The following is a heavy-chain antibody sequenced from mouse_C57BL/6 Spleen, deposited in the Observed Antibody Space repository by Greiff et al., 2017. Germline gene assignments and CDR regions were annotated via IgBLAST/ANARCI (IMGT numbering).Heavy chain of an antibody. CDR1: GYTFTDYY. CDR2: IFPGSGST. V-gene: IGHV1-75*01. Sequence: VQVVESGPELVKPGASVKISCKASGYTFTDYYINWVQQRPGQGLEWIGWIFPGSGSTYYNGKFKGKATLTVDKSSSTAYMLLSSLTSEDSAVYFCARGYYGSSWYYFDYWGQGTTLTVSS. D-gene: IGHD1-1*01. CDR3: ARGYYGSSWYYFDY. J-gene: IGHJ2*01.